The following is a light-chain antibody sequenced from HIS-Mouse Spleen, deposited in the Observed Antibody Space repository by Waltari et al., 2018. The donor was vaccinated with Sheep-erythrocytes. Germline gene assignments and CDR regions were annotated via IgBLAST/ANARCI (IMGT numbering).Light chain of an antibody. CDR1: SSHGGGYNY. Sequence: QSALTQPASVSGSPGQSITIPGTGTSSHGGGYNYASWYQQHPGKAPKLMIYDVSNRPSGVSNRFSGSKSGNTASLTISGLQAEDEADYYCSSYTSSSTIVFGTGTKVTVL. V-gene: IGLV2-14*03. CDR2: DVS. CDR3: SSYTSSSTIV. J-gene: IGLJ1*01.